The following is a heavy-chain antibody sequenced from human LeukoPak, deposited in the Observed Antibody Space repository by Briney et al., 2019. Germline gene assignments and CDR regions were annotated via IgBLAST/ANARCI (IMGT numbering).Heavy chain of an antibody. CDR2: INHSGST. V-gene: IGHV4-34*01. CDR1: GGSFSGYY. CDR3: ARGPYYYYYGMDV. J-gene: IGHJ6*02. Sequence: PSETLSLTCAVYGGSFSGYYWSWIRQPPGKGLEWIGEINHSGSTNYNPSLKGRVTIPVDTSKNQFSLKLSSVTAADTAVYYCARGPYYYYYGMDVWGQGTTVTVSS.